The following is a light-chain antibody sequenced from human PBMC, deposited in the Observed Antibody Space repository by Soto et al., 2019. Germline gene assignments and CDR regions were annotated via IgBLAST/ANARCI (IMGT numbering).Light chain of an antibody. V-gene: IGLV2-11*01. CDR2: DVT. J-gene: IGLJ1*01. Sequence: SSLTQPHSVSGSPGQSVTISCPGTSSDVGGYKYVSWYQHHPGKAPKLIIYDVTERPSGVPDRFSGSRSGNTASLTISGLQAEDEADYYCCSYTGSYSYVFGIGTQLTVL. CDR1: SSDVGGYKY. CDR3: CSYTGSYSYV.